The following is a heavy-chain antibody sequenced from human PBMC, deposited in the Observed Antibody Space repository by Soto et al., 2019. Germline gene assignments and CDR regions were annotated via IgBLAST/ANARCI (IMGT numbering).Heavy chain of an antibody. CDR2: IYYSGST. CDR1: GGSISSYY. V-gene: IGHV4-59*01. Sequence: PSETLSLTCTVSGGSISSYYWSWIRQPPGKGLEWIGYIYYSGSTNYNPSLKSRVTISVDTSKNQFSLKLSSVTAADTAVYYCARSSGLHFDSWGQGTLVTVSS. D-gene: IGHD5-18*01. CDR3: ARSSGLHFDS. J-gene: IGHJ4*02.